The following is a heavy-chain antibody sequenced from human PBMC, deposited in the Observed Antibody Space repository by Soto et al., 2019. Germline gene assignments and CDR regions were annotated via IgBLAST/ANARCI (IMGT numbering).Heavy chain of an antibody. CDR1: GYTFTSYG. CDR3: ARDTPYFDFWSGYYGDAFDI. CDR2: ISAYNGNT. V-gene: IGHV1-18*01. Sequence: QVQLVQSGAEVKKPGASVKVSCKASGYTFTSYGISWVRQAPGQGLEWMGWISAYNGNTNYAQKLQGRVTMTTDTSMSTAYMEMRSLRSDDTAVYYCARDTPYFDFWSGYYGDAFDIWGQGTMVTVSS. J-gene: IGHJ3*02. D-gene: IGHD3-3*01.